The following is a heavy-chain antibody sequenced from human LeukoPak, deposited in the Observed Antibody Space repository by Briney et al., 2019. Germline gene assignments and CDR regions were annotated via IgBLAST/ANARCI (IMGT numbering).Heavy chain of an antibody. CDR1: GLTFSSYE. CDR3: ARDTPMYSSSADY. J-gene: IGHJ4*02. V-gene: IGHV3-48*03. D-gene: IGHD6-6*01. CDR2: ISRGGSNM. Sequence: PGGSLRLSCAAYGLTFSSYEMNWVRQAPGKGREWISYISRGGSNMYYADFVEGRFTISRDNATHSLFLQMNSLRAEDTAVYYCARDTPMYSSSADYWGEGALGTVSS.